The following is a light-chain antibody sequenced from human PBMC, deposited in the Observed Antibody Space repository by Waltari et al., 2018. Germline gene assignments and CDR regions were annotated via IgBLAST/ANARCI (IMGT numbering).Light chain of an antibody. CDR3: QQRSNWTPHT. J-gene: IGKJ2*01. CDR2: DAA. V-gene: IGKV3-11*01. CDR1: QSVGTY. Sequence: EIVLTQSPATLSLSPGETATLSCRASQSVGTYLAWYQQKPGQAPRPLIYDAATRATGIPARFRGSASGTDFTLTISSLEAEDFAVYYCQQRSNWTPHTFGQGARLEIK.